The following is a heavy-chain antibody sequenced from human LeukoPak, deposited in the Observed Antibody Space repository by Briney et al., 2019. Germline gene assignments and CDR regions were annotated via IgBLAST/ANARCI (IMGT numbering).Heavy chain of an antibody. Sequence: GGSLRLSCAASGFTFSNSWMSWVRQAPGKGLEWVATIKPDGSAQYYVDSVKCRFTISRDNAKNSLFLQINSLRAEDTAVYYCANGGTYSSGPWGQGTLVTVSS. J-gene: IGHJ5*02. V-gene: IGHV3-7*01. CDR2: IKPDGSAQ. D-gene: IGHD3-22*01. CDR1: GFTFSNSW. CDR3: ANGGTYSSGP.